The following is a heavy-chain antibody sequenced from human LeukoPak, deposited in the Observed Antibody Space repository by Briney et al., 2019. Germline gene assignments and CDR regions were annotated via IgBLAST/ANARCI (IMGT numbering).Heavy chain of an antibody. CDR2: IYSGGST. V-gene: IGHV3-53*01. D-gene: IGHD4-11*01. J-gene: IGHJ6*02. CDR3: AKHHFYSHNAGMDV. CDR1: GFTVSSSY. Sequence: PGGSLRLSCAASGFTVSSSYMSWVRQAPGKGLEWVSIIYSGGSTYYADSVKGRFTISKDNSKNTLYLQMNSLRAEDTAVYYCAKHHFYSHNAGMDVWGQGTTVTVSS.